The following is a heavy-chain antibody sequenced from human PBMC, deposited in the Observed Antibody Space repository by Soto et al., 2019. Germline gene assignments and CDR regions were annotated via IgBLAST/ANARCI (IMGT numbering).Heavy chain of an antibody. CDR3: ARVGYDSSGTYEYYFDY. V-gene: IGHV1-69*01. CDR1: GGTFSSYA. Sequence: QVQLVQSGAEVKKPGSSVKVSCKASGGTFSSYAISWVRQAPGQGLEWMGGIIPIFGTANYAQKFQGRVTITADESTSTAYMELSSLRSDDTAVYYCARVGYDSSGTYEYYFDYWGQGTLVTVSS. J-gene: IGHJ4*02. D-gene: IGHD3-22*01. CDR2: IIPIFGTA.